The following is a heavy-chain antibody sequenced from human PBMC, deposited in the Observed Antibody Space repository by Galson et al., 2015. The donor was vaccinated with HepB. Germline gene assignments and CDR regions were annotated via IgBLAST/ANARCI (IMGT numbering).Heavy chain of an antibody. V-gene: IGHV3-33*08. CDR1: GFTFSSYG. J-gene: IGHJ4*02. CDR3: AREAWPNCGGDCYAPFDY. Sequence: SLRLSCAASGFTFSSYGMHWVRQAPGKGLEWVAVIWYDGSNKYYADSVKGRFTISRDNSKNTLYLQMNSLRAEDTAVYYCAREAWPNCGGDCYAPFDYWGQGTLVTVSS. D-gene: IGHD2-21*02. CDR2: IWYDGSNK.